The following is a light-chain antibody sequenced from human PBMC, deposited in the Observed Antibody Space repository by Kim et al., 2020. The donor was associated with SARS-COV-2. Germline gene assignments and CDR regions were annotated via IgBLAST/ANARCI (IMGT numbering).Light chain of an antibody. CDR1: GLGDRY. J-gene: IGLJ3*02. V-gene: IGLV3-1*01. Sequence: VSPGQTAILSCSGDGLGDRYTFWCQQKPGLSPVLVIYQDIQRTSGIPERFSGSNSGNTATLTISGTQAMDEADYYCQTWDSGTAVVFGGGTQLTVL. CDR3: QTWDSGTAVV. CDR2: QDI.